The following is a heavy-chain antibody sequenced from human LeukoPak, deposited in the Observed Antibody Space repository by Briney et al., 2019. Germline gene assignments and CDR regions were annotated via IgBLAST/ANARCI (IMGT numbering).Heavy chain of an antibody. CDR2: INWNGGSA. V-gene: IGHV3-20*04. J-gene: IGHJ4*02. CDR1: GFTFDDYG. CDR3: ARESHEAYFDY. Sequence: GGSLRLSCAASGFTFDDYGMSWVRQAPGKGLEWVSGINWNGGSAGYADSVKGRFTTSRDNAKNSLYLQMNSLRAEDTALYYCARESHEAYFDYWGQGTLVTVSS.